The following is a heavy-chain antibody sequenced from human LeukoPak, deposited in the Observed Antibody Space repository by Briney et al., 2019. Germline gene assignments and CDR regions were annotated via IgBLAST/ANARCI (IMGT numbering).Heavy chain of an antibody. V-gene: IGHV1-69*13. CDR1: GGTFSSYA. Sequence: SVKVSCKVSGGTFSSYAISWVRQAPGQGLEWMGGIIPIFGTANYAQKFQGRVTITADESTSTAYMELSSLRSEDTAVYYCARFRIAAAGNDAFDIWGQGTMVTVSS. CDR3: ARFRIAAAGNDAFDI. J-gene: IGHJ3*02. CDR2: IIPIFGTA. D-gene: IGHD6-13*01.